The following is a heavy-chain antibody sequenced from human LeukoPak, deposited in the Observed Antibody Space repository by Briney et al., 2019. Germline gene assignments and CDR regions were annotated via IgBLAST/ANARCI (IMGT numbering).Heavy chain of an antibody. J-gene: IGHJ4*02. CDR3: GSLTVVARDH. V-gene: IGHV3-74*01. CDR1: GFSFSTHW. Sequence: QPGGSLRLSCVASGFSFSTHWMHWVRQAPGKGLVYVAQIKSDGSATAYADSVKGRFTISRDNAKNTLYLEMSSLRAEDTAVYYCGSLTVVARDHWGQGTLVTVSS. CDR2: IKSDGSAT. D-gene: IGHD3-22*01.